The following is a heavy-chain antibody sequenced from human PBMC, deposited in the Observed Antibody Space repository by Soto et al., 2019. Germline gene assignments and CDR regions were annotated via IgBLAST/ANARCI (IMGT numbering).Heavy chain of an antibody. CDR2: ISAYNGNT. J-gene: IGHJ6*01. D-gene: IGHD3-3*01. Sequence: GASVKVSCKASGYTFTSYGNSWVGQAPGRGREWMGWISAYNGNTNYAQKLQGRVTRTTDKSQSTAYMELRSLRSDDTAVYYCARDARITTLGVVIKGDYGMDVW. V-gene: IGHV1-18*04. CDR3: ARDARITTLGVVIKGDYGMDV. CDR1: GYTFTSYG.